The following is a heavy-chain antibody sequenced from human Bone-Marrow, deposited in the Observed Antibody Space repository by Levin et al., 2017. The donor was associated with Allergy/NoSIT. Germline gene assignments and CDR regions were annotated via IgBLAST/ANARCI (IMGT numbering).Heavy chain of an antibody. CDR1: GFTFSSYG. J-gene: IGHJ5*02. CDR3: AKDSGLVQGWFDP. CDR2: ISSDGRKE. V-gene: IGHV3-30*18. Sequence: GGSLRLSCAASGFTFSSYGMHWVRQAPGKGLEWLAGISSDGRKEYYAESVKGRFTNSRENFKNTLYLQLNNLRVEDTAVYYCAKDSGLVQGWFDPWGRGTLVTVTS. D-gene: IGHD3-10*01.